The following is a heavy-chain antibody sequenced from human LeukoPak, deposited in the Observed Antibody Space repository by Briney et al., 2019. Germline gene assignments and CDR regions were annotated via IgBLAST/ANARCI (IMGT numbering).Heavy chain of an antibody. D-gene: IGHD4-17*01. J-gene: IGHJ5*02. Sequence: GGSLLLSCAASRFTFSSYAMSWVRQAPGKGLEWVSTISGSGDNTYYAESVKGRFTISRDNSKNRLYLKMNSLRAEDTAVYYCAKESTVTPGSVNWFDPWGQGTLVTVSS. CDR3: AKESTVTPGSVNWFDP. CDR2: ISGSGDNT. CDR1: RFTFSSYA. V-gene: IGHV3-23*01.